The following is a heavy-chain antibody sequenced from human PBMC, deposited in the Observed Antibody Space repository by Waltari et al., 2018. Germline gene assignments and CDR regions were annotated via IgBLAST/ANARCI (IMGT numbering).Heavy chain of an antibody. J-gene: IGHJ4*02. CDR2: IKNDGSIT. V-gene: IGHV3-74*01. CDR1: GFTFSSHW. Sequence: EVQLVESGGGLVQPGGSVRLSWGGSGFTFSSHWMHWVRQAPGKGLEWVSRIKNDGSITVYVDSVKGRFTISRDNVKNTVYLQMNSLRAEDTAVYYCAREGIWSLDYWGQGDLVTVSS. CDR3: AREGIWSLDY. D-gene: IGHD1-1*01.